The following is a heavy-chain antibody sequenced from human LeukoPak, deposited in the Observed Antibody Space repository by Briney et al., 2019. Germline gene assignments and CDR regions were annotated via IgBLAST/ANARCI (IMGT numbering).Heavy chain of an antibody. Sequence: GGSLRLFCAASGFTFSNYAMSWVRQAPGKGLEWVSSISGGGADTYYADSVKGRFTISRANSKNTLYLQMNSLRAEDTAVYYCAKGVRGGYNFGYFDYWGQGTLVTVSS. CDR1: GFTFSNYA. D-gene: IGHD5-24*01. V-gene: IGHV3-23*01. J-gene: IGHJ4*02. CDR2: ISGGGADT. CDR3: AKGVRGGYNFGYFDY.